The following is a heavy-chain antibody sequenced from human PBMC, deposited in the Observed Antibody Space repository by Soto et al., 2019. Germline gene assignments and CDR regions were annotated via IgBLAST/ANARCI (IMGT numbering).Heavy chain of an antibody. Sequence: ASVKVSCKVPENTLTELTIDWLRQAPGKGLEWMGHSAPEQGEPVYPQKFQGRVSMTEDPSTDTAYMELTSLRFEDTAVYFCAAARKIAGTIGAFGCWGQGTLGPVS. CDR3: AAARKIAGTIGAFGC. CDR2: SAPEQGEP. CDR1: ENTLTELT. J-gene: IGHJ4*02. V-gene: IGHV1-24*01. D-gene: IGHD1-7*01.